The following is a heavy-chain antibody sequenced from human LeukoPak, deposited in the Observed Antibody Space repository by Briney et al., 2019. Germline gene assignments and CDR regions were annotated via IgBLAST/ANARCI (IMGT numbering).Heavy chain of an antibody. J-gene: IGHJ5*02. CDR2: IYYSGST. D-gene: IGHD3-22*01. V-gene: IGHV4-59*01. CDR3: ARPRGSSGPLDP. CDR1: GGSISSYY. Sequence: PSETLSLTCTVSGGSISSYYWSWIRQPPGKGLEWIGYIYYSGSTNYNPSLKSRATISVDTSKNQFSLKLSSVTAADTAVYYCARPRGSSGPLDPWGQGTLVTVSS.